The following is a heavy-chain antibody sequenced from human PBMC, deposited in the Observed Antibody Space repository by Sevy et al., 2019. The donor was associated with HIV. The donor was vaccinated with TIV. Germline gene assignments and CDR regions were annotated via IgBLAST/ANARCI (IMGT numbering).Heavy chain of an antibody. J-gene: IGHJ5*02. CDR1: GFTFSSYS. D-gene: IGHD6-13*01. V-gene: IGHV3-21*01. Sequence: GGSLRLSCAASGFTFSSYSMNWVRQAPGKGLEWVSSISSSSSYIYYADSVKGRFTISRDNAKNTLYLQMNSLRAEDTAVYYCARERLASGKPQLGTNWFDPWGQGTLVTVSS. CDR2: ISSSSSYI. CDR3: ARERLASGKPQLGTNWFDP.